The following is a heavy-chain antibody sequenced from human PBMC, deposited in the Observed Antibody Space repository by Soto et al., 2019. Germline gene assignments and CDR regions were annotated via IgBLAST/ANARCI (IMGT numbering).Heavy chain of an antibody. V-gene: IGHV1-69*18. D-gene: IGHD3-3*01. J-gene: IGHJ6*02. Sequence: QVQLVQSGAEVKKPGSSVKVSSKASGGTLSSYAISWERQAPGQGIEWLGNIIPIFGTANYAQKFQGRVTITADESTSTAYMELSSLRSEDTAVYYCARTERNDDFWSGYPNYYYYGMDVWGQGTTVTVSS. CDR3: ARTERNDDFWSGYPNYYYYGMDV. CDR2: IIPIFGTA. CDR1: GGTLSSYA.